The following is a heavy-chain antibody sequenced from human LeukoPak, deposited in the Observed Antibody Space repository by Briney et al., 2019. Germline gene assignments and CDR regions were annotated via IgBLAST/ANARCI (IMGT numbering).Heavy chain of an antibody. CDR3: AKDTHYGGNPHLTFDP. CDR2: IYSGGST. J-gene: IGHJ5*02. D-gene: IGHD4-23*01. V-gene: IGHV3-66*01. CDR1: GFTFSSNY. Sequence: GGSLRLSCAASGFTFSSNYMSWVRQAPGKGLEWVSVIYSGGSTYYADSVKGRFTISRDNSKNTLYLQMNSLRAEDTAVYYCAKDTHYGGNPHLTFDPWGQGTLVTVSS.